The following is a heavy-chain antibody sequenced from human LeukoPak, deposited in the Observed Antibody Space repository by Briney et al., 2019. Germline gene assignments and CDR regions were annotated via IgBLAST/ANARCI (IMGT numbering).Heavy chain of an antibody. Sequence: PSETLSLTCTVSGGSISSGGYYWSWIRQPPGKGLEWIGYIYYSGSTNYNPSLKSRVTISVDTSKNQFSLKLSSVTAADTAVYYCARSDGYNSGAATTWGQGTLVTVSS. CDR3: ARSDGYNSGAATT. D-gene: IGHD5-24*01. J-gene: IGHJ4*02. V-gene: IGHV4-61*08. CDR2: IYYSGST. CDR1: GGSISSGGYY.